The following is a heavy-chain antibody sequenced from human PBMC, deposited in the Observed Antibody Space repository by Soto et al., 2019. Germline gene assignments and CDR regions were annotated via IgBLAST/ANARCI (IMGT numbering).Heavy chain of an antibody. CDR1: GFTFTSYA. D-gene: IGHD2-15*01. Sequence: GGSLRLSCAASGFTFTSYAMSWVRQAPGKRLEWVSVISGSGDVIYYAQKFQGRVTMTEDTSTDTAYMELSSLRSEDTAVYYCATLRYCSGGSCYPITYWGQGTLVTVSS. J-gene: IGHJ4*02. V-gene: IGHV3-23*01. CDR3: ATLRYCSGGSCYPITY. CDR2: ISGSGDVI.